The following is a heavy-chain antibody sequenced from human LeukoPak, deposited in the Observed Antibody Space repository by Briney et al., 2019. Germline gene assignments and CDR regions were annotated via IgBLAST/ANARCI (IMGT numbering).Heavy chain of an antibody. CDR3: ARRSQAAAGRGIDY. CDR1: GGSISSSYYY. V-gene: IGHV4-39*01. D-gene: IGHD6-13*01. CDR2: IYYSGST. J-gene: IGHJ4*02. Sequence: PSETLSLTCTVSGGSISSSYYYWGWIRQPPGKGLEWIGGIYYSGSTYYNPSLKSRVTISVDTSKNQFSLKLSSVTAADTAVYYCARRSQAAAGRGIDYWGQGTLVTVSS.